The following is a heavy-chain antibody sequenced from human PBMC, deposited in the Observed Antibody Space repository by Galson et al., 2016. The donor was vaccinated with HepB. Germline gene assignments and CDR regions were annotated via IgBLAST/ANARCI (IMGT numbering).Heavy chain of an antibody. V-gene: IGHV3-9*01. CDR3: AKDTSYSSSWFYFDY. Sequence: SLRLSCAASGFTFDVYAMHWVRQAPGKGLEWVSGISWNSGRIGYADSVKGRFTISRDNATNSLFLQMNSLRPEDTALYYCAKDTSYSSSWFYFDYWGQVALVTVSS. CDR1: GFTFDVYA. D-gene: IGHD6-13*01. J-gene: IGHJ4*02. CDR2: ISWNSGRI.